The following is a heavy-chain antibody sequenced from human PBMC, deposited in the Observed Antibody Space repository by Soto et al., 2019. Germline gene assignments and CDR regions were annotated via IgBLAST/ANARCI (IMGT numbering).Heavy chain of an antibody. Sequence: SETLSLTCTVSGGSISSGGYYWSWIRQHAGKGLEWIGRIYTSGSTNYNPSLKSRVTMSVDTSKNQFSLKLSSVTAADTAVYYCARDLSQWIQGWFDPWGQGTLVTVSS. V-gene: IGHV4-61*02. CDR2: IYTSGST. D-gene: IGHD5-18*01. CDR3: ARDLSQWIQGWFDP. J-gene: IGHJ5*02. CDR1: GGSISSGGYY.